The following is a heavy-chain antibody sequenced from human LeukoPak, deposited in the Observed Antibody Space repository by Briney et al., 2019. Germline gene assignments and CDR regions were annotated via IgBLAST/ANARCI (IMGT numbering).Heavy chain of an antibody. Sequence: GGSLRLSCAASAFTFSTYAMSWVRQAPGKGLEWVSAITGSGGSTYYADSVKGRFTISRDNSKNTLYLQMNSLRAEDTAVYYCAKASTLVAATTDYFDYWGQGTLVTVSS. CDR1: AFTFSTYA. D-gene: IGHD2-15*01. V-gene: IGHV3-23*01. CDR3: AKASTLVAATTDYFDY. CDR2: ITGSGGST. J-gene: IGHJ4*02.